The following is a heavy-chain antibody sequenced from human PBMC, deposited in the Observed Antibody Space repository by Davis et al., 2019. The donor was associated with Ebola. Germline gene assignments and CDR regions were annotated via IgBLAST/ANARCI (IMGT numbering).Heavy chain of an antibody. CDR3: ARPPYSSSWGYFQH. Sequence: SVRVSCKASGYTFTSYDINWVRQATGQGLEWMGGIIPIFGTANYAQKFQGRVTITADESTSTAYMELSRLRSDDTAVYYCARPPYSSSWGYFQHWGQGTLVTVSS. D-gene: IGHD6-13*01. J-gene: IGHJ1*01. V-gene: IGHV1-69*13. CDR2: IIPIFGTA. CDR1: GYTFTSYD.